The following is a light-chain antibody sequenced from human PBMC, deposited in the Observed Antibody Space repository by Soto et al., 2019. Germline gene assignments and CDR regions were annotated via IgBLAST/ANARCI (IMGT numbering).Light chain of an antibody. CDR3: QQYGSSFRYT. Sequence: EIVLTQSPGTLSLSPGERATLSCRASQSVNSNYVTWYQQKPGQAPRLLIYGASSRATGIPDRFSGSGSGTDFTLIISRLEPEDFAVYYCQQYGSSFRYTFGQGTKLEIK. CDR1: QSVNSNY. CDR2: GAS. V-gene: IGKV3-20*01. J-gene: IGKJ2*01.